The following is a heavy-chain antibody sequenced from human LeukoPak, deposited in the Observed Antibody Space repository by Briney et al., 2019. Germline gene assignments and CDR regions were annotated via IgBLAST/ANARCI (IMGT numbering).Heavy chain of an antibody. CDR3: AKKGGGGYFDS. CDR1: EFAFSNYA. D-gene: IGHD3-10*01. Sequence: PGGSLRLSCASSEFAFSNYAMSCVRQASGKGLEYVSGIHTGGEYTYYADSVKGRFTISRDISKNSLYLQMNSLRAEDTAVYYCAKKGGGGYFDSWGQGTLVTVSS. J-gene: IGHJ4*02. CDR2: IHTGGEYT. V-gene: IGHV3-23*01.